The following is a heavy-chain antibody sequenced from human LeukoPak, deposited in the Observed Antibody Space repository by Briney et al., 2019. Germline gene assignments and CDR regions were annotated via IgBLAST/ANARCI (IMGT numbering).Heavy chain of an antibody. CDR1: GYTFINYY. D-gene: IGHD3-16*01. CDR3: ARAPPYSYGSSNLDY. Sequence: ASVKVSFKASGYTFINYYMHWVRQAPGQGLEWIGVMNPSNGDTTYAHDFQGRVTMTRDTSTSTLYMELSSLRSEDRAVYYCARAPPYSYGSSNLDYWGQGTLVTVSS. J-gene: IGHJ4*02. CDR2: MNPSNGDT. V-gene: IGHV1-46*01.